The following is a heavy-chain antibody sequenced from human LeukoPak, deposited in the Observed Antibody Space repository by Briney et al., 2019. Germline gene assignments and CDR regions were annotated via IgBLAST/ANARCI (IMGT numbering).Heavy chain of an antibody. CDR1: GFMFSNYY. J-gene: IGHJ6*03. CDR2: IKNAGIDT. CDR3: ARGGYGHNMDG. D-gene: IGHD3-10*01. Sequence: PGGSLRLSCVGSGFMFSNYYMYWVRQAPGKGLVWVSRIKNAGIDTIYADSVKGRFTVSRDNAKNTVYLQMSSLRAEDTAVYYCARGGYGHNMDGWGEGTTVTVSS. V-gene: IGHV3-74*01.